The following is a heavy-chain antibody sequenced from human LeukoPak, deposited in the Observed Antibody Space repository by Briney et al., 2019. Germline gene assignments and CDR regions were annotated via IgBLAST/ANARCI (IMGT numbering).Heavy chain of an antibody. Sequence: PSGTLSLTCAVSGGSISSSNWWSWVRQPPGKGLEWIGEINHSGSTNYNPSLKSRVTISVDTSKNQFSLKLSSVTAADTAVYYCARSDIVVVVADTLRYDSNGYYDCWGQGTLVTVSS. J-gene: IGHJ4*02. D-gene: IGHD2-15*01. CDR2: INHSGST. V-gene: IGHV4-4*02. CDR1: GGSISSSNW. CDR3: ARSDIVVVVADTLRYDSNGYYDC.